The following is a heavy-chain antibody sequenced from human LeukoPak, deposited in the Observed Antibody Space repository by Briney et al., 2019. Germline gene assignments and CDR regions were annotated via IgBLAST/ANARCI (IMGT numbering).Heavy chain of an antibody. V-gene: IGHV3-7*01. CDR1: GFIFSSYW. Sequence: GGSLRLSCATSGFIFSSYWMAWVRQPPGKGLEWLANIKEDGSDKNYVESLKGRFTISRDNSKNTLYLQMNSLRAEDTAVYYCARMVAGTDWYFDLWGRGTLVTVSS. J-gene: IGHJ2*01. CDR2: IKEDGSDK. CDR3: ARMVAGTDWYFDL. D-gene: IGHD6-19*01.